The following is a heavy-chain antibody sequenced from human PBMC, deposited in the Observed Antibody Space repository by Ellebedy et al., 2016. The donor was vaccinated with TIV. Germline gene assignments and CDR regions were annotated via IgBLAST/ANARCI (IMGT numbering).Heavy chain of an antibody. J-gene: IGHJ6*02. Sequence: GSLRLSXTVSGGSISSYYWSWIRQPPGKGLEWIGYIYYSGSTNYNPSLKSRVTISVDTSKNQFSLKLSSVTAADTAVYYCARDYYDSSGYEHYYYGMDVWGQGTTVTVSS. V-gene: IGHV4-59*01. CDR1: GGSISSYY. D-gene: IGHD3-22*01. CDR3: ARDYYDSSGYEHYYYGMDV. CDR2: IYYSGST.